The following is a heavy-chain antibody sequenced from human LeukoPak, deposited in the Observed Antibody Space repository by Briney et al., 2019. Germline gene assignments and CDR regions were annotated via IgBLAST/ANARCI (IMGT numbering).Heavy chain of an antibody. J-gene: IGHJ5*02. CDR3: ARAMSSSGWYSAYNWFDP. V-gene: IGHV3-21*01. D-gene: IGHD6-19*01. CDR2: ISSSSYI. Sequence: PGGSLRLSCAASGFTFSSYSMNWVRQAPGKGLEWVSPISSSSYIYYADSVKGRFTISRDNAKNSLYLQMNSLRAEDTAVYYCARAMSSSGWYSAYNWFDPWGQGTLVTVSS. CDR1: GFTFSSYS.